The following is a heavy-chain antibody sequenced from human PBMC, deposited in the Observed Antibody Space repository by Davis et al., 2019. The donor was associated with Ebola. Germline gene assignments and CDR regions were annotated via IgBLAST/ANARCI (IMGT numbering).Heavy chain of an antibody. CDR1: GFTFSSYA. V-gene: IGHV3-30-3*01. D-gene: IGHD3-16*01. CDR2: ISYDGSNK. Sequence: PGGSLRLSCAASGFTFSSYAMHWVRQAPGKGLEWVAVISYDGSNKYYADSVKGRFTVSRDNAKNSLYLQMNSLRAEDTAVYYCASHLGVHGMDVWGQGTAVTVS. CDR3: ASHLGVHGMDV. J-gene: IGHJ6*02.